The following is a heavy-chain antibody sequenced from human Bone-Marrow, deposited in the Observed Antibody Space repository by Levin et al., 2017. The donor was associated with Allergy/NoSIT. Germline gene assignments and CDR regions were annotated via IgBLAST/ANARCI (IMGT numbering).Heavy chain of an antibody. CDR3: ARGGRVSFSYYFDY. D-gene: IGHD3-16*01. CDR2: INHSGST. V-gene: IGHV4-34*01. CDR1: GGSFTGYF. J-gene: IGHJ4*02. Sequence: GSLRLSCAVDGGSFTGYFWTWIRQPPGKGLEWIGEINHSGSTKYNPSLTSRVTISVDTSKKEFSLNLSSVTAADTAVFYCARGGRVSFSYYFDYWGQGTRVTVSS.